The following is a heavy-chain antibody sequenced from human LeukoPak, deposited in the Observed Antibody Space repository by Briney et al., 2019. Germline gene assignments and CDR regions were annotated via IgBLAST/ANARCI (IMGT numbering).Heavy chain of an antibody. J-gene: IGHJ4*02. D-gene: IGHD3-16*01. CDR3: ARAVGGLPVGPDY. CDR2: ISSSSTI. Sequence: PGGSLRLSCAASGFTFSSYAMTWVRQAPGKGLEWVSYISSSSTIYYADSVKGRFTISRDNAKNSLYLQMNSLRDEDTAVYYCARAVGGLPVGPDYWGQGTLVTVSS. CDR1: GFTFSSYA. V-gene: IGHV3-48*02.